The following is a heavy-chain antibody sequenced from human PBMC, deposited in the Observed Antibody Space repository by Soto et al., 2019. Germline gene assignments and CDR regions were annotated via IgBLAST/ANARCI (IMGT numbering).Heavy chain of an antibody. Sequence: QVQLVQSGAEVKKPGSSLKVSCKASGRSLSNYGISRVRQAPGQGLERMGGIIPVFGTANYAQKFQGRVTITADESTSIVYMDVTSLRSEDTAVYYCARGDATKIVVTTYYGMDVWGQGTTVTVSS. V-gene: IGHV1-69*12. CDR3: ARGDATKIVVTTYYGMDV. CDR2: IIPVFGTA. CDR1: GRSLSNYG. J-gene: IGHJ6*02. D-gene: IGHD4-17*01.